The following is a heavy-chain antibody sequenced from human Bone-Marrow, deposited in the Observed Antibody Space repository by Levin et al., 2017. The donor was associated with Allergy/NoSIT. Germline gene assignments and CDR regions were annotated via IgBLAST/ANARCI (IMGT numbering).Heavy chain of an antibody. D-gene: IGHD3-22*01. J-gene: IGHJ3*02. CDR3: ARGPRSTTMTLASFDI. CDR1: GFSVSRNY. Sequence: GGSLRLSCAASGFSVSRNYMSWVRQAPGKGLEWVSVIYTSGTTYSADSVKGRFTISRDNSKNTLYLQMNSLRAEDTAVYYCARGPRSTTMTLASFDIWGQGTMVTVSS. CDR2: IYTSGTT. V-gene: IGHV3-53*01.